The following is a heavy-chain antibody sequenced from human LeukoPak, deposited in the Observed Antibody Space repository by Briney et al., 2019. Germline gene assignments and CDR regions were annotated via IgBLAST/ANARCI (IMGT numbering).Heavy chain of an antibody. CDR1: GGSISSSSYY. J-gene: IGHJ4*02. CDR3: AGYEGFGVYFDY. V-gene: IGHV4-61*05. CDR2: IYYSGST. D-gene: IGHD3-10*01. Sequence: SETLTLTCTVSGGSISSSSYYWVWIPQHPGKGLEWIGYIYYSGSTNYNPSLKSRVTISVDTSKNQFSLKLSSVTAADSAVYYCAGYEGFGVYFDYWGQGTLVTVSS.